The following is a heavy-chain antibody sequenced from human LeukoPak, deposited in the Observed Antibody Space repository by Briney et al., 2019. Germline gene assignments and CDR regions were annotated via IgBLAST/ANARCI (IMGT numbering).Heavy chain of an antibody. CDR3: AKRTYYYDSSGYYHRIDY. V-gene: IGHV3-23*01. CDR2: ISGSGGST. Sequence: PGGPLRLSCAASGFTFSSSAMNWVRQAPGKGLEWVSSISGSGGSTNYTDSVKGRFTISRDNSKNTLYLQMNSLRAEGTAVYYCAKRTYYYDSSGYYHRIDYWGQGTLVTVSS. CDR1: GFTFSSSA. D-gene: IGHD3-22*01. J-gene: IGHJ4*02.